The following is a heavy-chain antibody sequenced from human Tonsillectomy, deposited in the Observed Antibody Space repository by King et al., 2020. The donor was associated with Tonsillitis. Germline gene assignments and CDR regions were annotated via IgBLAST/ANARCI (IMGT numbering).Heavy chain of an antibody. V-gene: IGHV3-23*04. J-gene: IGHJ4*02. CDR2: ISGGGGST. Sequence: VQLVESGGGLVQPGGSLRLSCAASGFTFNNYAMTWVRQAPGKGLEWVSAISGGGGSTYSADSVKGRFTISRDNSKNTLYLQMNSLRAEDTAVYYCARDRTLFKYGSGSHDYWGQGTLVTVSS. D-gene: IGHD3-10*01. CDR1: GFTFNNYA. CDR3: ARDRTLFKYGSGSHDY.